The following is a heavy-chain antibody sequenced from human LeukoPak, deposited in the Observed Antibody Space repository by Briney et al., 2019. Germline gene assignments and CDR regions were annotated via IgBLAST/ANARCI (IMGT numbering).Heavy chain of an antibody. CDR2: IYYSGST. Sequence: SETLSLTCTVSGGSISSSSYYWGWIRQPPGKGLEWIGSIYYSGSTYYNPSLKSRVTISVDTSKNQFPLKLSSVTAADTAVYYCARVEYSSSYFDYWGQGTLVTVSS. V-gene: IGHV4-39*06. J-gene: IGHJ4*02. CDR1: GGSISSSSYY. D-gene: IGHD6-13*01. CDR3: ARVEYSSSYFDY.